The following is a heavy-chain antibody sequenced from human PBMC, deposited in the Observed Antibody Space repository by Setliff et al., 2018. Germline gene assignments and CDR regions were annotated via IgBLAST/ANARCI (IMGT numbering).Heavy chain of an antibody. J-gene: IGHJ1*01. CDR3: ARDRDGHFQL. V-gene: IGHV3-74*01. CDR1: EYTFTNYW. Sequence: GESLKISCKASEYTFTNYWIGWVRQMPGKGLEWMGVSRINSVGSRTYYADSVKGRFTISRDNAKNTLFLQMKSLRAEDTAVYYCARDRDGHFQLWGRGTLVTVSS. CDR2: INSVGSRT.